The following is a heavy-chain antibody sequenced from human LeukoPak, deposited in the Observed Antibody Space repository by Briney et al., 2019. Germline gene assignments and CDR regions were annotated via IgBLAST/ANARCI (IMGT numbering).Heavy chain of an antibody. Sequence: GGSLRLSCAASGFTFSSYGMSWVRQAPGKGLEWVSAISGSGGSTYYADSVKGRFTISRDNSKNTLYLQMNSLRAEDTAVYYCAKDAYNVVGEGYYYYMDVWGKGTTVTVSS. CDR3: AKDAYNVVGEGYYYYMDV. J-gene: IGHJ6*03. V-gene: IGHV3-23*01. CDR2: ISGSGGST. CDR1: GFTFSSYG. D-gene: IGHD3-10*01.